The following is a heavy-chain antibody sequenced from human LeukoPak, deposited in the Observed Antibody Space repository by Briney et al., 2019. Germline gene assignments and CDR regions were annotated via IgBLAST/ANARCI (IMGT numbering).Heavy chain of an antibody. CDR1: GGSISSHY. D-gene: IGHD2-2*01. Sequence: SETLSLTCTVSGGSISSHYWSWIRQPPRRGLEWIGYIYYSGSTNYNPSLKSRVTISVDTSKNQFSLKLSSVTAADTAVYYCARVVVVPAAISYYYYYYYMDVWGKGTTVTVSS. CDR3: ARVVVVPAAISYYYYYYYMDV. CDR2: IYYSGST. J-gene: IGHJ6*03. V-gene: IGHV4-59*11.